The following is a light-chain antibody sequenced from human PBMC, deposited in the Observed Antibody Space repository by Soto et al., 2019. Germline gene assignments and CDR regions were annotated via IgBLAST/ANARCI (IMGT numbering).Light chain of an antibody. CDR2: GAS. CDR3: QQRSSWPLT. CDR1: QSVSNNY. Sequence: EIVLTQSPGTLSLSPGERATLSCRSSQSVSNNYLAWYQQKPGQAPRLLIYGASNRATGIPDGFSGSGSGTDFTLTISRLEPEDFAVYYCQQRSSWPLTFGGGTKVDIK. J-gene: IGKJ4*01. V-gene: IGKV3D-20*02.